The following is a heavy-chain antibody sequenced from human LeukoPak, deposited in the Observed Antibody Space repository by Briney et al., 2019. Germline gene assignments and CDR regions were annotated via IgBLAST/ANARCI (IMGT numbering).Heavy chain of an antibody. J-gene: IGHJ6*02. V-gene: IGHV1-8*01. D-gene: IGHD3-3*01. CDR1: GYTFTSYD. CDR2: MNPNSGNT. CDR3: ARYDFWSGPHYYYYGMDV. Sequence: ASVKVSCKASGYTFTSYDINWVRQATGQGLEWMGWMNPNSGNTGYAQKFQGRVTMTTDTSTSTAYMELSSLRSEDTAVYYCARYDFWSGPHYYYYGMDVWGQGTTVTVSS.